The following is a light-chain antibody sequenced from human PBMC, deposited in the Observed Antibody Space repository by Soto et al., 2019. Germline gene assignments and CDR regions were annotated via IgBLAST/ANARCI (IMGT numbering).Light chain of an antibody. Sequence: EIVMTQSPATLSVSPGEGATLSCRASQSVGNNLAWYQQKPGQAPRLLIYGATTRATGIPARFSGSGSGTEFTLTISSLQSEDFAVYHCQQYNSWPRTFGQGTKVEIK. J-gene: IGKJ1*01. CDR2: GAT. CDR3: QQYNSWPRT. V-gene: IGKV3-15*01. CDR1: QSVGNN.